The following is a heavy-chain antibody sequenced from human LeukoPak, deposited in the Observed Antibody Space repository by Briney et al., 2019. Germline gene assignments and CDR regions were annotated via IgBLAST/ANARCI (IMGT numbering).Heavy chain of an antibody. CDR2: INHSGST. CDR1: GGSFSGYY. CDR3: ARGPLRGGSYRYTPRFAFDI. J-gene: IGHJ3*02. Sequence: SETLSLTCAVYGGSFSGYYWSWIRQPPGKGLEWIGEINHSGSTNYNPSLTSRVTISVDTSKNQLSLKLSSVTAADTAVYYCARGPLRGGSYRYTPRFAFDIWGQGTMVTVSS. V-gene: IGHV4-34*01. D-gene: IGHD3-16*02.